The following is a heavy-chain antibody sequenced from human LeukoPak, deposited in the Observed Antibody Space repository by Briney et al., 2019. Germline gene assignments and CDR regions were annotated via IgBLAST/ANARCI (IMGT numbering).Heavy chain of an antibody. CDR3: ATPAPGHGFFDY. J-gene: IGHJ4*02. V-gene: IGHV1-45*02. CDR1: GYTFTYRY. Sequence: SVKVSCKASGYTFTYRYLHWVRQAPGQALEWMGWITPFNGNTNYAQEFQDRVTITRDRSMSTAYMELSSLRSEDTAMYYCATPAPGHGFFDYWGQGTLVTVSS. CDR2: ITPFNGNT. D-gene: IGHD1-14*01.